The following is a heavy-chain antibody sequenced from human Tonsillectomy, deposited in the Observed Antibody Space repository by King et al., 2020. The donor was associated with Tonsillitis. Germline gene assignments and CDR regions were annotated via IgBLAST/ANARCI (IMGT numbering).Heavy chain of an antibody. D-gene: IGHD3-22*01. V-gene: IGHV4-34*01. CDR2: INDSEST. CDR1: GGTFSGYY. J-gene: IGHJ4*02. CDR3: ARVYDSSGYLGY. Sequence: QVQLQQWGAGLLKPSETLSLTCAVYGGTFSGYYWSWIRQPPGKGLEWIGEINDSESTNYNPSLKSRVTISVDTSKNQFSLKLGSVTAADTAVYYCARVYDSSGYLGYWGQGTRVTVSS.